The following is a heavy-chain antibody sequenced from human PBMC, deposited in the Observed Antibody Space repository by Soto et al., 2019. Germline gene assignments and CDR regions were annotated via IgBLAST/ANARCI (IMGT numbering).Heavy chain of an antibody. CDR3: ARLGEYSDTFGDY. V-gene: IGHV4-59*08. CDR2: IYYSGST. Sequence: QVQLQESGPGLVKPSETLSLTCTVSGGSISSYYWSWIRQPPGKGLEWIGYIYYSGSTNYNPSLKSRVTISVDTSKNQFSLKLSSVTAADTAVYYCARLGEYSDTFGDYWGQGTLVTVSS. CDR1: GGSISSYY. J-gene: IGHJ4*02. D-gene: IGHD5-12*01.